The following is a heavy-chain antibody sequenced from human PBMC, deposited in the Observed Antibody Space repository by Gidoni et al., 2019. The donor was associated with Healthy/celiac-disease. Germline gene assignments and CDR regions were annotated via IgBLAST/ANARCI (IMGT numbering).Heavy chain of an antibody. Sequence: EVQLVESGGGLVQPGGSLRLSCAASGFTFRIYELNWVRQAPGTVMEWVLYSSSSGSTRSYADSVKCRFTISRDNAKNSLYLQMNSLRAEDTAVYYCARGLTYYYGSGIKGGMDVWGQGTTVTVSS. CDR3: ARGLTYYYGSGIKGGMDV. J-gene: IGHJ6*02. V-gene: IGHV3-48*03. D-gene: IGHD3-10*01. CDR2: SSSSGSTR. CDR1: GFTFRIYE.